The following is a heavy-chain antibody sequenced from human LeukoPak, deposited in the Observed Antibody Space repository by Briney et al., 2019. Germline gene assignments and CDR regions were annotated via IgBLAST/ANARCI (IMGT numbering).Heavy chain of an antibody. CDR2: IYTSGST. V-gene: IGHV4-4*07. CDR1: GGSISSYY. Sequence: SETLSLTCTVSGGSISSYYWSWIRQPAGKGLEWIGRIYTSGSTNYNPSLKSRVTMSVDTSKNQFSLKLSSVTAADTAVYYCARRPRATVRYFDWPQVFDPWGQGTLVTVSS. J-gene: IGHJ5*02. D-gene: IGHD3-9*01. CDR3: ARRPRATVRYFDWPQVFDP.